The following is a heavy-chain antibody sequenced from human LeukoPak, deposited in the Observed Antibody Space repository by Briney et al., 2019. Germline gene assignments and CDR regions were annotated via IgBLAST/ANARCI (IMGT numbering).Heavy chain of an antibody. D-gene: IGHD2-15*01. CDR1: GFPLSSYS. CDR2: ISASGSNI. V-gene: IGHV3-48*01. Sequence: PGGSLRLSCAASGFPLSSYSINWFRQAPGKGLEWVAYISASGSNIYYVDSVKGRFTVSRDNPKSSLFLQVNSPRAEDTAVYYCARVKGSYFDYWGQGALVTVSS. J-gene: IGHJ4*02. CDR3: ARVKGSYFDY.